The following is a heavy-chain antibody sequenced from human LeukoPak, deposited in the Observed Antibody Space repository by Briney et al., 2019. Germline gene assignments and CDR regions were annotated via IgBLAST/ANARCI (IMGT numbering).Heavy chain of an antibody. CDR1: GGTFSSYA. V-gene: IGHV1-69*04. CDR3: ASRTSGYFYYMDV. Sequence: ASVKVSCKASGGTFSSYAISWVRQAPGQGLEWMGRIIPILGIANYAQKFQGRVTITTDESTSTAYMELSSLRSEDTAVYYCASRTSGYFYYMDVWGKGTTVTVSS. J-gene: IGHJ6*03. D-gene: IGHD3-3*01. CDR2: IIPILGIA.